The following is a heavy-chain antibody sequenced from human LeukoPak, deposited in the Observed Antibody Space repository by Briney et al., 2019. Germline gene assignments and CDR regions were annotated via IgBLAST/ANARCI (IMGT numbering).Heavy chain of an antibody. J-gene: IGHJ4*02. Sequence: GGPLRLSCAASGFTFSDYYMSWIRQAPGKGLEWVSYISSSGSTIYYADSVKGRFTISRDNAKNSLYLQMNSLRAEDTAVYYCARAYDFWSGYYWGYFDYWGQGTLVTVSS. CDR2: ISSSGSTI. CDR1: GFTFSDYY. V-gene: IGHV3-11*01. CDR3: ARAYDFWSGYYWGYFDY. D-gene: IGHD3-3*01.